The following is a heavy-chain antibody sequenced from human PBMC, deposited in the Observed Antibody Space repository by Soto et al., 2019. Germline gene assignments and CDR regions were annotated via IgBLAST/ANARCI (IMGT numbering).Heavy chain of an antibody. V-gene: IGHV4-39*02. CDR3: ARESEDLTSNFDY. Sequence: SETLSLTCTVSGGSISSCRYYWGWIRQPPGKGLEWIGSVSYSGKTYYNSSLKSRVTTSVDTSKNQLSPKLTSVTAADTAVYYCARESEDLTSNFDYWGQGTLVTVSS. CDR2: VSYSGKT. CDR1: GGSISSCRYY. J-gene: IGHJ4*02.